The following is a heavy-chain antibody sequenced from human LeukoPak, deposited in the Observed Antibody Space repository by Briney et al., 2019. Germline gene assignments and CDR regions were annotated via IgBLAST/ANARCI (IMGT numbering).Heavy chain of an antibody. Sequence: SVKVSCKASGYTFTGYYMHWVRQAPGQGLEWMGGIIPIFGTANYAQKFQGRVTITADKSTSTAYMELSSLRSEDTAVYYCARTVVVTAEHAFDIWGQGTMVTVSS. D-gene: IGHD2-21*02. V-gene: IGHV1-69*06. CDR3: ARTVVVTAEHAFDI. CDR1: GYTFTGYY. J-gene: IGHJ3*02. CDR2: IIPIFGTA.